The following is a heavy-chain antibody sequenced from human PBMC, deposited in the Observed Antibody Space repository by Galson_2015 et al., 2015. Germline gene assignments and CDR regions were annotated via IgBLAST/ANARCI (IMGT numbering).Heavy chain of an antibody. V-gene: IGHV4-61*01. D-gene: IGHD2-8*01. CDR1: GGSVSSGSYY. Sequence: ETLSLTCTVSGGSVSSGSYYWSWIRQPPGKGLEWIGYIYYSGSTNYNPSLKSRVTISVDTSKNQFSLKLSSVTAADTAVYYCASGVQPLLGTASGFDYWGQGTLVTVSS. CDR3: ASGVQPLLGTASGFDY. J-gene: IGHJ4*02. CDR2: IYYSGST.